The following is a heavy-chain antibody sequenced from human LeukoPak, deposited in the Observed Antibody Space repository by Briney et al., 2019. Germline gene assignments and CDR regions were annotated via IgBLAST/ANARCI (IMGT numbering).Heavy chain of an antibody. CDR3: AIHDTAMVRIFDY. CDR2: IYYSGST. CDR1: GGSISSNSYY. V-gene: IGHV4-39*07. D-gene: IGHD5-18*01. J-gene: IGHJ4*02. Sequence: PSGTLSLTCTVSGGSISSNSYYWAWIRQPPGKGLEWIGSIYYSGSTNYNPSLKSRVTISVDTSKNQFSLKLSSVTAADTAVYYCAIHDTAMVRIFDYWGQGTLVTVSS.